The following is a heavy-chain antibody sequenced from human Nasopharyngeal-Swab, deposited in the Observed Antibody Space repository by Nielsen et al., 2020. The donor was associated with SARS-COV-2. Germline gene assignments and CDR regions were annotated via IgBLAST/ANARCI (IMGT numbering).Heavy chain of an antibody. V-gene: IGHV7-4-1*02. J-gene: IGHJ6*02. CDR3: AREYQLLTHQYGMDV. Sequence: ASVKVSCKASGYTFAAYPINWVRQAPGQGLEWMGWINTITGNPTYAQASTGRFVFSFDTSVRTTYLEISDLKAEDTAVYYCAREYQLLTHQYGMDVWGQGTTVVVSS. CDR1: GYTFAAYP. CDR2: INTITGNP. D-gene: IGHD2-21*01.